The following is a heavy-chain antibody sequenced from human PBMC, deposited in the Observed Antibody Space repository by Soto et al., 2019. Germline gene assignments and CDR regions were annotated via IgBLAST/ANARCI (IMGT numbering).Heavy chain of an antibody. Sequence: SETLSLTCAVYGGSFSGYYWSWIRQPPGKGLEWIGEINHSGSTNYNPSLKSRVTISVDTSKNQFSLKLSSVTAADTAVYYCARGPALERPRYYYYMDVWGKGTTVTVSS. V-gene: IGHV4-34*01. CDR1: GGSFSGYY. D-gene: IGHD1-1*01. J-gene: IGHJ6*03. CDR2: INHSGST. CDR3: ARGPALERPRYYYYMDV.